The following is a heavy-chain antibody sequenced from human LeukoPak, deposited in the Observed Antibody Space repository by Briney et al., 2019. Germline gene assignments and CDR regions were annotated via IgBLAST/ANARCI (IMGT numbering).Heavy chain of an antibody. CDR3: AHRGYSSSWYGVDY. Sequence: SGPTLVKPTQTLTLTCTFSGFSLSTSGVGVGWIRQPPGKALEWLALIYCDDDKRYSPSLKSRLTITKDTSKHQVVLTMTNMDPVDTATYYCAHRGYSSSWYGVDYWGQGTLVTVSS. CDR1: GFSLSTSGVG. D-gene: IGHD6-13*01. J-gene: IGHJ4*02. V-gene: IGHV2-5*02. CDR2: IYCDDDK.